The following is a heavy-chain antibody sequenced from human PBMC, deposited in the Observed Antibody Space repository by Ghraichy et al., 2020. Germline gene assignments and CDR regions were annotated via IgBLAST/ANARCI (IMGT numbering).Heavy chain of an antibody. CDR1: GYTFTSYG. Sequence: ASVKVSCKASGYTFTSYGISWVRQAPGQGLEWMGWISAYNGNTNYAQKLQGRVTMTTDTSTSTAYMELRSLRSDDTAVYYCARMWNDYVWGSYRYRLDYWGQGTLVTVSS. CDR2: ISAYNGNT. D-gene: IGHD3-16*02. CDR3: ARMWNDYVWGSYRYRLDY. V-gene: IGHV1-18*04. J-gene: IGHJ4*02.